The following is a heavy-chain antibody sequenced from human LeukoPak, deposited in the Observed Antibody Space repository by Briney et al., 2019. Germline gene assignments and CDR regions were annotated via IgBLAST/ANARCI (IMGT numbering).Heavy chain of an antibody. V-gene: IGHV4-39*07. CDR1: GGSISSSSYF. CDR2: IYYSGST. J-gene: IGHJ6*02. Sequence: SETLSLTCTVSGGSISSSSYFWGWIRQPPGKGLEWIGSIYYSGSTYYNPSLKSRVAISVDRSKNQFSLKLSTVTAADTAVYYCASTMVRGFYYYGMDVWGQGTTVTVSS. D-gene: IGHD3-10*01. CDR3: ASTMVRGFYYYGMDV.